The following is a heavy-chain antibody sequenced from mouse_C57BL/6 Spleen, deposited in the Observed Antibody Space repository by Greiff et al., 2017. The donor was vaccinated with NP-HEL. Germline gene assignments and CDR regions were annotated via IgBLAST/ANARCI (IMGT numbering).Heavy chain of an antibody. CDR2: ISSGGSYT. D-gene: IGHD4-1*01. CDR3: ARGNWDDGGFDY. CDR1: GFTFSSYG. J-gene: IGHJ2*01. V-gene: IGHV5-6*01. Sequence: EVQVVESGGDLVKPGGSLKLSCAASGFTFSSYGMSWVRQTPDKRLEWVATISSGGSYTYYPDSVKGRFTISRDNAKNTLYLQMSSLKSEDTAMYYCARGNWDDGGFDYWGQGTTLTVSS.